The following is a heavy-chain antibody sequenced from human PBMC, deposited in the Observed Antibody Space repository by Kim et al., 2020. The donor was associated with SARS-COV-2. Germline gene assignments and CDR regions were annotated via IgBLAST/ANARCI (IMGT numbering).Heavy chain of an antibody. CDR2: INAGNGNV. V-gene: IGHV1-3*01. CDR1: GYTFSSYA. D-gene: IGHD1-26*01. CDR3: AREECLVGDKGRDCYYYGMDV. J-gene: IGHJ6*02. Sequence: ASVKVSCKASGYTFSSYAMHWVRQAPGQRLEWMGWINAGNGNVKYSQKFQGRVTITRDTSASTAYMELSTLRSEDTAVYYCAREECLVGDKGRDCYYYGMDVWGQGTTVTVSS.